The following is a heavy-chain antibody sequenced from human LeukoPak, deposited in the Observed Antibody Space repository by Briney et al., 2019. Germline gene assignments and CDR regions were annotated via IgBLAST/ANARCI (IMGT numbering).Heavy chain of an antibody. CDR1: GFTFTSYC. CDR3: ARAPAYCGGDCWAGGVSDY. Sequence: GGSVRLSCAASGFTFTSYCMSWVRQAPGQGLEWVGTIKQDGGEKNYTDSVKGRFTISTANAKNSLYLQMTSLRAEDTAVYYCARAPAYCGGDCWAGGVSDYWGQGALVTVSS. CDR2: IKQDGGEK. D-gene: IGHD2-21*01. V-gene: IGHV3-7*01. J-gene: IGHJ4*02.